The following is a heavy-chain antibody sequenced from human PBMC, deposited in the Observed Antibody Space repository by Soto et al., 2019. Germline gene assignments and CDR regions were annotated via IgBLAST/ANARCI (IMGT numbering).Heavy chain of an antibody. V-gene: IGHV3-30*03. CDR3: ARDPKTTGGQHWAFNYFDS. D-gene: IGHD2-8*02. J-gene: IGHJ4*02. Sequence: GGSLRLSCEASGFTFSLYSMVWVRQAPGKGPEWVALISYDGTNKFYADSVKGRFTISRDNSKSTLYLHVDSLRPEDAAVYYCARDPKTTGGQHWAFNYFDSWGQGTLVTVSS. CDR2: ISYDGTNK. CDR1: GFTFSLYS.